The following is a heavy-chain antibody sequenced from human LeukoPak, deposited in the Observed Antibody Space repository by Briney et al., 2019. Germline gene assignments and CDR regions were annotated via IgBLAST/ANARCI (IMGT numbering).Heavy chain of an antibody. Sequence: GGSLRLSCTASGFTFGDYAMSWVRQAPGKGLEWVGFIRSKVYGGTTAYAACVKGRFTISRDDSKSIDYSQMNSLKTEDTAVYYCNKRAGATGDGSFDIWGQGTMVTVSS. V-gene: IGHV3-49*04. CDR2: IRSKVYGGTT. CDR3: NKRAGATGDGSFDI. J-gene: IGHJ3*02. CDR1: GFTFGDYA. D-gene: IGHD1-26*01.